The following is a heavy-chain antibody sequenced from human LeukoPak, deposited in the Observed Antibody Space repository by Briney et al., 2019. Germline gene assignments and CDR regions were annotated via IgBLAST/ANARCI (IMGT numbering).Heavy chain of an antibody. CDR1: GFTVSSNY. CDR2: IYSGGST. V-gene: IGHV3-53*01. J-gene: IGHJ5*02. CDR3: ARSKGINWNRRQHNWFDP. Sequence: PGGSLRLSCAASGFTVSSNYMSWVRQAPGKGLEWVSVIYSGGSTYYADSVKGRFTISRDNSKNTLYLQMNSLRAEDTAVYYCARSKGINWNRRQHNWFDPWGQGTLVTVSS. D-gene: IGHD1-1*01.